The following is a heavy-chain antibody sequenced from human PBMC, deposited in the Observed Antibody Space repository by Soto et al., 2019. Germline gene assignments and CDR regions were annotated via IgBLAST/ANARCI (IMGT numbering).Heavy chain of an antibody. CDR3: ARVPVRGTAMVTPLDY. Sequence: ASVKVSCKASGYTFTSYGISWVRQAPGQGLEWMGWISAYNGNTNYAQKLQGRVTMTTDTSTSTAYMELRSLRSDDTAVYYCARVPVRGTAMVTPLDYWGQGTPVTVSS. CDR1: GYTFTSYG. J-gene: IGHJ4*02. CDR2: ISAYNGNT. V-gene: IGHV1-18*01. D-gene: IGHD5-18*01.